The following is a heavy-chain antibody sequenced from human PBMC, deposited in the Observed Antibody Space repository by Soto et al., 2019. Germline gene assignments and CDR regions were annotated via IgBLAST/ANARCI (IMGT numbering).Heavy chain of an antibody. CDR3: ARQRVHYGMDV. J-gene: IGHJ6*02. CDR2: IFYSGST. V-gene: IGHV4-39*01. CDR1: GDSISSNYYY. Sequence: QLQLQESGPGLVKPSETLSLTCTVSGDSISSNYYYWGWIRQPPGKGLECIGSIFYSGSTKYNPSLKSRVTISVDTSKNQFSLKLSSVTAADTAVYYCARQRVHYGMDVWGQGTPVTVSS.